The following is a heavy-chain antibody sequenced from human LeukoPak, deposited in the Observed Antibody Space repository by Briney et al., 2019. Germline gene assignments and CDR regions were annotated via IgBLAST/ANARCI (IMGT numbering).Heavy chain of an antibody. J-gene: IGHJ3*02. CDR1: GGSISSGSYY. CDR3: ARSGRLAGAFDI. CDR2: IYTSGST. Sequence: SETLSLTCTVSGGSISSGSYYWSWIRQPAGKGLEWIGRIYTSGSTNYNPSLKSRVTISVDTSKNQFSLKLSSVTAADTAVYYCARSGRLAGAFDIWGQGTMVTVSS. V-gene: IGHV4-61*02. D-gene: IGHD3-22*01.